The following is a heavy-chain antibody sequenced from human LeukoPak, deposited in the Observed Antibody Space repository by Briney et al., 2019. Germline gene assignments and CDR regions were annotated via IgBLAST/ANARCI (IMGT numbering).Heavy chain of an antibody. CDR3: ARGGFNYYYDSSGYYYR. J-gene: IGHJ4*02. D-gene: IGHD3-22*01. Sequence: SETLSVTCAVYGGSFSGYYWSWIRQPPGKGLEWIGEINHSGSTNYNPSLKSRVTISVDTSKNQFSLKLSSVTAADTAVYYCARGGFNYYYDSSGYYYRWGQGTLVTVSS. CDR2: INHSGST. CDR1: GGSFSGYY. V-gene: IGHV4-34*01.